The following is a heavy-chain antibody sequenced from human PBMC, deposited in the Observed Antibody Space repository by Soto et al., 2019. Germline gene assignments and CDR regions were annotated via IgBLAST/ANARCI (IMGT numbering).Heavy chain of an antibody. CDR3: GGDGAIAAAVLFDP. Sequence: ASVKASGKASGYTFTSYGIRWVGPAPGQGLEWMGWISAYSGKKNYAQKLQGRVTITTDTSTSTAYMELRSLRSEYTAVDYCGGDGAIAAAVLFDPWGQGTLVPVSS. D-gene: IGHD6-13*01. V-gene: IGHV1-18*01. J-gene: IGHJ5*02. CDR2: ISAYSGKK. CDR1: GYTFTSYG.